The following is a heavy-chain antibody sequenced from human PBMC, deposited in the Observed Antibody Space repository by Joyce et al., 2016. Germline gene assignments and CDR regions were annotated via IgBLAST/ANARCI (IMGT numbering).Heavy chain of an antibody. CDR3: ARGSHNSKWY. CDR2: TYYKSQWTS. V-gene: IGHV6-1*01. D-gene: IGHD6-13*01. Sequence: QVQLQQSGPGLVKPSQTLSLTCAISGDSVSSNTAAWHWIRQSPSGGLEWMGRTYYKSQWTSDYALSVTSRININPDTSRNQFSLHLNSVTPEDTAVYYCARGSHNSKWYWGQGTLVTVSS. CDR1: GDSVSSNTAA. J-gene: IGHJ4*02.